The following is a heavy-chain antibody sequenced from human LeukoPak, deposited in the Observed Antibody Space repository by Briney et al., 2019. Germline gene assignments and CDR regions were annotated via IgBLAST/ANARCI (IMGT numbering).Heavy chain of an antibody. J-gene: IGHJ6*03. V-gene: IGHV3-20*04. CDR2: INWNGRIT. CDR3: ARGSVQLWLRDTYYYMDV. D-gene: IGHD5-18*01. Sequence: GGSLRLSCAASGFTFDDYAMNWVRQVPGRGLEWVSGINWNGRITEYADSVKDRFSISRQNTKNSLYLYMNNLGGEDTTLYFCARGSVQLWLRDTYYYMDVWGKGTTVTVSS. CDR1: GFTFDDYA.